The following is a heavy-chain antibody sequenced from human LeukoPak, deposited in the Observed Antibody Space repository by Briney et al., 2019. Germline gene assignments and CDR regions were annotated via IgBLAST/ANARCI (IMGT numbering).Heavy chain of an antibody. D-gene: IGHD3-10*01. V-gene: IGHV4-31*03. CDR2: IYYSGST. CDR3: AREFYGSGSYYMGGLFGY. CDR1: GGSISSGGYY. Sequence: PSETLSLTCTVSGGSISSGGYYWSWIRQHPGKGLEWIGYIYYSGSTYYNPSLKSRVTISVDTSKNQFSLKLSSVTAADTAVYYCAREFYGSGSYYMGGLFGYWGQGTLVTVSS. J-gene: IGHJ4*02.